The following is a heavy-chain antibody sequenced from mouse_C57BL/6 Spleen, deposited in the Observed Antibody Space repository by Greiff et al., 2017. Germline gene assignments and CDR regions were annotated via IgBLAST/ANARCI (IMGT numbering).Heavy chain of an antibody. V-gene: IGHV1-22*01. CDR1: GYTFTDYN. D-gene: IGHD1-1*01. Sequence: VQLQQSGPELVKPGASVKMSCKASGYTFTDYNMHWVKQSHGKSLEWIGYINPNNGGTSYNQKFKGKATLTVNKSSSTDYMELRSLTSEDSAVYYCERDYYGSSAYFDYWGQGTTLTVSS. J-gene: IGHJ2*01. CDR3: ERDYYGSSAYFDY. CDR2: INPNNGGT.